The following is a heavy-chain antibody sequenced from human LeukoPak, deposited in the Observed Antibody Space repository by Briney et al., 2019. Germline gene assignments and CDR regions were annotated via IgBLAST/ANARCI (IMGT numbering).Heavy chain of an antibody. CDR3: AKDGFYSSSWLDY. J-gene: IGHJ4*02. D-gene: IGHD6-13*01. CDR2: ISYDGSNK. V-gene: IGHV3-30*18. Sequence: GRSLRLSCAASGFTFSSYGMHWVRQAPGKGLEWVAVISYDGSNKYYADSVKGRFTISRDNSKNTLYLQINSLRAEDTAVYYCAKDGFYSSSWLDYWGQGTLVTVSS. CDR1: GFTFSSYG.